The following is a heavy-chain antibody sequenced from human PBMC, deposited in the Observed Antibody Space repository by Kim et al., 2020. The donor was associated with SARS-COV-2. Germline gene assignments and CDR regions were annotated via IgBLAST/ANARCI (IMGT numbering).Heavy chain of an antibody. J-gene: IGHJ4*02. Sequence: GGSLRLSCAASGFIFSGSTMHWVRQASGKGLEWVGRIGNKANSYATAYAASVKGRFTIARDDSKNTAYLQMNSLKSEDTAVYYCTRLDVRCGGVCELLDYWGQGTLVTVSS. CDR1: GFIFSGST. CDR3: TRLDVRCGGVCELLDY. V-gene: IGHV3-73*01. D-gene: IGHD2-21*02. CDR2: IGNKANSYAT.